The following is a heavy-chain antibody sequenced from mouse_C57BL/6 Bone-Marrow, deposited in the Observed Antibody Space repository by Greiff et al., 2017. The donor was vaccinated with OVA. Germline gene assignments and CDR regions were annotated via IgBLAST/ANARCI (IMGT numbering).Heavy chain of an antibody. CDR2: ISGGGGNT. Sequence: EVHLVESGGGLVKPGGSLKLSCAASGFTFSSYTMSWVRQTPEKRLEWVATISGGGGNTYYPDSVKGRFTISRDNAKNTLYLQMSSLRSEDTALYYCARGGKFLTTDYFDYWGQGTTLTVSS. V-gene: IGHV5-9*01. CDR1: GFTFSSYT. J-gene: IGHJ2*01. D-gene: IGHD1-1*01. CDR3: ARGGKFLTTDYFDY.